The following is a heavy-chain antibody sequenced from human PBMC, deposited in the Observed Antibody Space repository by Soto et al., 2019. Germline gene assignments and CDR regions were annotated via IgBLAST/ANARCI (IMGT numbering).Heavy chain of an antibody. CDR1: GGSISSGGYY. V-gene: IGHV4-31*03. CDR3: ARQNGGYYDSSGYYPIDY. CDR2: IYYSGST. D-gene: IGHD3-22*01. Sequence: SETLSLTCTASGGSISSGGYYWSWIRQHPGKGLEWIGYIYYSGSTYYNPSLKSRVTISVDTSKNQFSLKLSSVTAADTAVYYCARQNGGYYDSSGYYPIDYWGQGTLVTVSS. J-gene: IGHJ4*02.